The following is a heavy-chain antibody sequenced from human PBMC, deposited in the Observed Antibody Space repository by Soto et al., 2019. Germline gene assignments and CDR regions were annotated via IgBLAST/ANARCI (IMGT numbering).Heavy chain of an antibody. V-gene: IGHV3-21*01. CDR3: ARGGGTTVVTDSGY. D-gene: IGHD4-17*01. J-gene: IGHJ4*02. Sequence: PEGSLRLSCAASGFTFSSDIMNWVRQAPGKGLEWVSSISSSSSYIYYADSVKGRFTISRDNAKNSLYLQMNSLRAEDTAVYYCARGGGTTVVTDSGYWGQGTLVTVSS. CDR1: GFTFSSDI. CDR2: ISSSSSYI.